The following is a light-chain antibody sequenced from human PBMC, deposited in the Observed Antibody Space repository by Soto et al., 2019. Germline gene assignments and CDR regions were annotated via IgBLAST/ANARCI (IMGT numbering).Light chain of an antibody. V-gene: IGKV2-28*01. CDR1: HSLLHSNGYNY. CDR3: MQALQTPYT. Sequence: DIVMTQSPLSLPVTPGEPASISCRSSHSLLHSNGYNYLDWYLQKPGQSPQLLIYLGSNRASGVPDRFSGSGSGTVFTLKISRLEAEDVGVYYCMQALQTPYTFGQGTKLEIK. CDR2: LGS. J-gene: IGKJ2*01.